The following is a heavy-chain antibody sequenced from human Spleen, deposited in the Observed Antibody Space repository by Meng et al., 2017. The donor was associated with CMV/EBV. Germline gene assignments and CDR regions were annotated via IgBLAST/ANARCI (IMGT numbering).Heavy chain of an antibody. CDR1: GFSLSTSGMR. CDR2: IDWDDDK. D-gene: IGHD3-22*01. CDR3: VRETYYYDGSGYRPDY. V-gene: IGHV2-70D*14. J-gene: IGHJ4*02. Sequence: SGPTLVKPTQTLTLTCTFSGFSLSTSGMRVNWIRQPPGKALEWLARIDWDDDKFYSTSLKTRLTISKDTSKDQVVLTMTNMDPVDTATYYCVRETYYYDGSGYRPDYWGQGTLVTVSS.